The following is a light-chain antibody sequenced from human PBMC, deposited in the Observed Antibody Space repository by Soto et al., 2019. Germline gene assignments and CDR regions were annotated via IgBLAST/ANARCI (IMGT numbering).Light chain of an antibody. CDR3: QQYKNWPHT. Sequence: EMVMTQSPATLSVSPGERATLSCRASQSVSSNLAWYQQKPGQAPRLLIYGASTRATGIPARFSGSGSGTEFTLTISSLQSEDFAVYYCQQYKNWPHTFGQGTKVDIK. CDR2: GAS. CDR1: QSVSSN. V-gene: IGKV3-15*01. J-gene: IGKJ1*01.